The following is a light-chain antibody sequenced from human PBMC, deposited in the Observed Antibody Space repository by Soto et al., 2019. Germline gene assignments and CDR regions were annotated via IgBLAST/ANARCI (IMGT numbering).Light chain of an antibody. CDR2: DVY. Sequence: QSALTQPRSVSGSPGQSVAISCTGTSSDVGGYNYVSWYQQHPGKVPKLIIFDVYKRPSGVPDRFSGSKSGSTASLTISGLQADYEADYYCCSYAGGFYVVGSGTKLTVL. CDR3: CSYAGGFYV. CDR1: SSDVGGYNY. J-gene: IGLJ1*01. V-gene: IGLV2-11*01.